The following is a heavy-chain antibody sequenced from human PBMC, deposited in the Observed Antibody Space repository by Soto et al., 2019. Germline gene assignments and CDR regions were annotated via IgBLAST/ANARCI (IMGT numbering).Heavy chain of an antibody. CDR2: ISDSGSR. Sequence: PSETLSLTCVVSGGSLSSYYWSWIRQPPGKGLEWIGYISDSGSRNYNPSLKSRVTISVDRSKNQFSLKLSSVTAADMAVYYCASYYDSPSGIAFDIWGQGTMVTVSS. V-gene: IGHV4-59*12. CDR3: ASYYDSPSGIAFDI. J-gene: IGHJ3*02. D-gene: IGHD3-22*01. CDR1: GGSLSSYY.